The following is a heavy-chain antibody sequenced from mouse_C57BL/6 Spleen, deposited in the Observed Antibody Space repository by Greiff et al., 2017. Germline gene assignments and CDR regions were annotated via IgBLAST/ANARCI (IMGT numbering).Heavy chain of an antibody. CDR2: IDPEDGET. CDR1: GFNIKDYY. Sequence: VQLQQSGAELVKPGASVKLSCTASGFNIKDYYMHWVKQRTEQGLEWIGRIDPEDGETKYAPKFQGKATITADTSSNTAYLHLSSLTSADTAVYYCARMVTTGGYYYAMDYWGQGTSVTVSS. D-gene: IGHD2-2*01. V-gene: IGHV14-2*01. J-gene: IGHJ4*01. CDR3: ARMVTTGGYYYAMDY.